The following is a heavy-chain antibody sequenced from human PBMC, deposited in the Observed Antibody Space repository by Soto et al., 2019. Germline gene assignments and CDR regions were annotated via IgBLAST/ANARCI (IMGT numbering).Heavy chain of an antibody. Sequence: EVQLVESGGGLVQPGGSLRLSCAASGFTFSDYWMNWVRQAPGKWLEWVASIKYDGGEKNYVDSVKGRFTISRDNAKNSVYLQMASLRAEDTAVYYCARDGVAPGLYFDHWGQGTPVTVSS. V-gene: IGHV3-7*05. CDR2: IKYDGGEK. D-gene: IGHD3-3*01. CDR3: ARDGVAPGLYFDH. CDR1: GFTFSDYW. J-gene: IGHJ4*02.